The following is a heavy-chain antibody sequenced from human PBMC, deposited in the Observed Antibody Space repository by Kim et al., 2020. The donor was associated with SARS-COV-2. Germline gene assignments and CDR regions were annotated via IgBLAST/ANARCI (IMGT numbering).Heavy chain of an antibody. D-gene: IGHD3-22*01. CDR1: GFTFSSYA. Sequence: GGSPRLSCAASGFTFSSYAMHWVRQAPGKGLEWVAVISYDGSNKYYADSVKGRFTISRDNSKNTLCLQMNSLRAEDTAVYYCARGITMSSFEAFDIWGQG. CDR3: ARGITMSSFEAFDI. J-gene: IGHJ3*02. V-gene: IGHV3-30*04. CDR2: ISYDGSNK.